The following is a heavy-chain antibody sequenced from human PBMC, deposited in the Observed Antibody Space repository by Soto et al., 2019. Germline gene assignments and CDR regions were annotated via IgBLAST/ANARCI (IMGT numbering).Heavy chain of an antibody. D-gene: IGHD4-17*01. CDR2: IRSDADGGAA. CDR3: TTDTLPFSTTVLATGGAY. CDR1: GFSFTKAW. Sequence: EVQLVESGGGLVKPGGSLRLSCATSGFSFTKAWMSWVRQVPGKGLEWVGRIRSDADGGAADYATTVDARFSISRDDSKRMVFLQIVNLKTDDTDFYYCTTDTLPFSTTVLATGGAYWGQGALVTVSS. V-gene: IGHV3-15*01. J-gene: IGHJ4*02.